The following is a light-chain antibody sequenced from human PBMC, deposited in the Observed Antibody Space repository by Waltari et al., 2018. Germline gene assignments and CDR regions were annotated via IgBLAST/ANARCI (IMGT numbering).Light chain of an antibody. CDR2: GNT. CDR3: QSYDSSLSGYV. Sequence: QSVLTQPPSVSGAPGQRVTISCTGSSSNIGAGYDGPWDPQLPGTAPKLRIYGNTTGPSGCPDRFSGSKPGTSASRAITGLQAEDEADYYCQSYDSSLSGYVFGTGTKVTVL. J-gene: IGLJ1*01. CDR1: SSNIGAGYD. V-gene: IGLV1-40*01.